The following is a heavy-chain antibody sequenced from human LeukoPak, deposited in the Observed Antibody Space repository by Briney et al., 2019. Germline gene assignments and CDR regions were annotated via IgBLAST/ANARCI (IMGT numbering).Heavy chain of an antibody. CDR1: GFTFSNYG. J-gene: IGHJ3*02. V-gene: IGHV3-30*02. Sequence: GGSLRLSCAASGFTFSNYGMHWVRQAPGKGLEWVASIRYDGFNKYYADSLKGRFTISRDNSKDTLYLQMNSLRAEDTAVYYCAKKTIVGATVDAFDIWGQGTMVIVSS. CDR2: IRYDGFNK. CDR3: AKKTIVGATVDAFDI. D-gene: IGHD1-26*01.